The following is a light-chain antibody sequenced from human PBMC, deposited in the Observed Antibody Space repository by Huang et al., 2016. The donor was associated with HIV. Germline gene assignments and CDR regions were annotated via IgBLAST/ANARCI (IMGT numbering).Light chain of an antibody. Sequence: DIQMTQSPSSLSTSVGDRITITCQASQDISNYLNWYQQKPGKAPKLLIYDASNLETGGPSRFGGSGSGTDFTFTITSLQPEDVATYYCQQYDNLPFTFGPGTIVDIK. CDR2: DAS. CDR1: QDISNY. V-gene: IGKV1-33*01. CDR3: QQYDNLPFT. J-gene: IGKJ3*01.